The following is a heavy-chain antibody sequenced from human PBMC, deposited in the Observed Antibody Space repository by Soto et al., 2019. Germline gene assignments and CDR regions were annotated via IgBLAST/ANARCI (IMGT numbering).Heavy chain of an antibody. CDR1: GYTFTSYG. V-gene: IGHV1-18*01. Sequence: EASVKVSCKASGYTFTSYGISWVRQAPGQGLEWMGWISAYNGNTNYAQKLQGRVTMTTDTSTSTAYMELRSLRSDDTAVYYCARAHYDFWSGYRSGYYYMDVWGKGTTVTVSS. J-gene: IGHJ6*03. CDR2: ISAYNGNT. D-gene: IGHD3-3*01. CDR3: ARAHYDFWSGYRSGYYYMDV.